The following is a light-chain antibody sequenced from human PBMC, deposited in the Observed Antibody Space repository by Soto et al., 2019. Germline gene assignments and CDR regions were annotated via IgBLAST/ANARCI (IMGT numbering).Light chain of an antibody. J-gene: IGKJ1*01. CDR3: QQYFTSPWT. CDR1: QSILDRSKNKYY. Sequence: DIVMTQSPDSLAVSLGERATFNCKSSQSILDRSKNKYYLAWYQQKSGQPPKLLIYWASLRESGVPDRFTGSGSGTDFTLTISSLQDEDVAVYYCQQYFTSPWTFGQGTKVDIK. CDR2: WAS. V-gene: IGKV4-1*01.